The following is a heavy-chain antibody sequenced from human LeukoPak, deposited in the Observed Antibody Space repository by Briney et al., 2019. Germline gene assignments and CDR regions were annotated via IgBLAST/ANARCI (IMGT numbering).Heavy chain of an antibody. CDR1: GFTVSSNY. V-gene: IGHV3-53*01. CDR2: IYSGGST. Sequence: PGGSLRLSCAASGFTVSSNYMSWVRQAPGKGLEWVSVIYSGGSTYYADSVKGRFTISRDNSKNTLYLQMNSLRAEDTAVYYCPREGATWHDAFDIWGQGTMVTVSS. D-gene: IGHD1-26*01. J-gene: IGHJ3*02. CDR3: PREGATWHDAFDI.